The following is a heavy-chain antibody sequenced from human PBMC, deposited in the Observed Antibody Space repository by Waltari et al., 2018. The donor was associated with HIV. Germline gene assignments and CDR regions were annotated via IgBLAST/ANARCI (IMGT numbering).Heavy chain of an antibody. CDR2: LSGNGGTT. J-gene: IGHJ4*02. CDR1: GFTFSSYA. V-gene: IGHV3-23*01. Sequence: EVHLLESGGGFVQPGGSRRLSCETSGFTFSSYAISWVSQAPGKGLEWISSLSGNGGTTNYADSVKGRFTISRDNSNNMVYLQINSLRAEDTAVYYCVRGPVWFGEFPYTLDSWGQGTLVTVSS. CDR3: VRGPVWFGEFPYTLDS. D-gene: IGHD3-10*01.